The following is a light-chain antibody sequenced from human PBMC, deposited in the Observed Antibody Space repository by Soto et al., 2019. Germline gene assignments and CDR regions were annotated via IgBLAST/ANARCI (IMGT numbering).Light chain of an antibody. CDR3: CSYAGRDVFV. J-gene: IGLJ1*01. CDR2: EVT. V-gene: IGLV2-23*02. CDR1: NSDIGNYNI. Sequence: QSVLTQPASVSGSPGQSITISCTGTNSDIGNYNIVSWYQQHPDKAPKLIIYEVTKRPSGVSNRFSGSKSGNTASLTISGLQAEDEGDYHCCSYAGRDVFVFGTGTKVTV.